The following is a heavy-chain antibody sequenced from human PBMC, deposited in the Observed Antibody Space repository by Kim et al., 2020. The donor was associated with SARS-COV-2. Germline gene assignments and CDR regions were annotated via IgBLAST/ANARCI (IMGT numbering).Heavy chain of an antibody. V-gene: IGHV4-59*01. CDR3: ARSGYSSSWYGGYYYYGMDV. D-gene: IGHD6-13*01. Sequence: RVTISVDTSKNQFSLKLSSVTAADTAVYYCARSGYSSSWYGGYYYYGMDVWGQGTTVTVSS. J-gene: IGHJ6*02.